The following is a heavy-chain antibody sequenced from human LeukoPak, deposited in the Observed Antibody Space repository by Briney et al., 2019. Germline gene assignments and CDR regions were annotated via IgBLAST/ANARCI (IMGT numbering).Heavy chain of an antibody. J-gene: IGHJ4*02. D-gene: IGHD1-26*01. CDR3: ARVAGSYSIRPFDF. CDR1: GFTFDNYA. CDR2: IRLSDGYT. V-gene: IGHV3-23*01. Sequence: PGGSLRLSCAASGFTFDNYAMTWVRQAPGKGLEWVSAIRLSDGYTYYADSVQGRFIISRDPSKNTVSLQMNSPTGDDTALYYCARVAGSYSIRPFDFWGQGTVVIVSS.